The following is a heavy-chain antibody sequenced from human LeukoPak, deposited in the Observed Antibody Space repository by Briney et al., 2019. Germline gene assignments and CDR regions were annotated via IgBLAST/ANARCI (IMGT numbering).Heavy chain of an antibody. CDR3: ARALWRRYCSSTSCPRSASDY. Sequence: SETLSLTCAVYGGSFSGYYWSWIRQPPGKGLEWIGEINHSGSINYNPSLKSRVTISVDTSKNQFSLKLSSVTAADTAVYYCARALWRRYCSSTSCPRSASDYWGQGTLVTVSS. D-gene: IGHD2-2*01. CDR1: GGSFSGYY. CDR2: INHSGSI. J-gene: IGHJ4*02. V-gene: IGHV4-34*01.